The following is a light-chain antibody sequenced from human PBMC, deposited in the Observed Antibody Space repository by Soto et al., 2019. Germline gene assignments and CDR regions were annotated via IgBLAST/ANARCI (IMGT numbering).Light chain of an antibody. Sequence: EIVMTQSPVTLSVSPGERASLSCRASQSVSSNLVWYQQKPGQAPRLLIYGASTRATGIPARFIGSGSGTEFTLTISSLQSEDFAVYYCQQYNNWPRTFVQGTKVEIK. CDR1: QSVSSN. V-gene: IGKV3-15*01. CDR2: GAS. J-gene: IGKJ1*01. CDR3: QQYNNWPRT.